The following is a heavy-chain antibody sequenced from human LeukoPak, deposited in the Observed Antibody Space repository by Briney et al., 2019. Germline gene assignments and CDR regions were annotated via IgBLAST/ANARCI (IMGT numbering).Heavy chain of an antibody. CDR3: ARAFYDSSSYYYP. V-gene: IGHV4-59*01. D-gene: IGHD3-22*01. J-gene: IGHJ5*02. Sequence: SETLSLTCTVSGGSISSYYWSWIRQPPGKGLEWIGYIYYSGSTNYNPSLKSRVTISVDTSKNQFSLKLSSVTAADTAVYYCARAFYDSSSYYYPWGQGTLVTVSS. CDR2: IYYSGST. CDR1: GGSISSYY.